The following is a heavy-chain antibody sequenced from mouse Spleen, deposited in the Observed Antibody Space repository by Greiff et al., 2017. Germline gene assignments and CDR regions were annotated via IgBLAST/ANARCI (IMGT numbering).Heavy chain of an antibody. Sequence: EVKVEESGGGLVKLGGSLKLSCAASGFTFSSYAMSWVRQTPEKRLEWVATISSGGGNTYYPDSVKGRFTISRDNAKNTLYLQMSSLKSEDTAMYYCAREIGPYDFAWFAYWGQGTLVTVSA. D-gene: IGHD2-4*01. V-gene: IGHV5-9*04. CDR3: AREIGPYDFAWFAY. CDR2: ISSGGGNT. CDR1: GFTFSSYA. J-gene: IGHJ3*01.